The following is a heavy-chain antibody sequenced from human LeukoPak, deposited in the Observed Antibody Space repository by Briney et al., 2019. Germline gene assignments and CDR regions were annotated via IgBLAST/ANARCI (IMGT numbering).Heavy chain of an antibody. J-gene: IGHJ4*02. CDR1: GGTFSSYA. V-gene: IGHV1-69*13. CDR3: ASENYYDSSGEIDY. D-gene: IGHD3-22*01. CDR2: IIPIFGTA. Sequence: SVKVSCKASGGTFSSYAISWVRQAPGQGLEWMGGIIPIFGTANYAQKFQGRVTITADESTSTAYMELSSLRSEDTAVYYCASENYYDSSGEIDYWGQGTLVTVSS.